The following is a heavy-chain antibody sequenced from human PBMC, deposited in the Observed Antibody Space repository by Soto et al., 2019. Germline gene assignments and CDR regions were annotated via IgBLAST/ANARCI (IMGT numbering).Heavy chain of an antibody. D-gene: IGHD6-13*01. CDR3: ARALGHSSSWYGDS. Sequence: EVQLVESGGGLVQPGGSLTLSCAASGFSFSNYWMAWVRQAPGKGLEWVANIEQDGSDKFYVDSLRGRFTISRDNAKNSLYLYMNSLRAEDTAVYYCARALGHSSSWYGDSWGQGTPVTVSS. V-gene: IGHV3-7*01. CDR1: GFSFSNYW. CDR2: IEQDGSDK. J-gene: IGHJ5*01.